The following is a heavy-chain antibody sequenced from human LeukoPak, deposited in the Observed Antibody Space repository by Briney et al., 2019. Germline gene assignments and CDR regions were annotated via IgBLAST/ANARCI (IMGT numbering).Heavy chain of an antibody. Sequence: ASVKVSGKASGYTFTGYYMHWVRQAPGQRLEWMGRINPNSGGTNYAQKFQGRVTMTRDTSISTAYMELSRLRSDDTAVYYCARGYSSSWSGGYWGQGTLVTVSS. CDR3: ARGYSSSWSGGY. V-gene: IGHV1-2*06. J-gene: IGHJ4*02. CDR2: INPNSGGT. CDR1: GYTFTGYY. D-gene: IGHD6-13*01.